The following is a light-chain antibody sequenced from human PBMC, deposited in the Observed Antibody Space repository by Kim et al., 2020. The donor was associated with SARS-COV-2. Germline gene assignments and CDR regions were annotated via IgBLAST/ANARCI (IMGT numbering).Light chain of an antibody. CDR2: KAS. V-gene: IGKV1-5*03. CDR1: QSISSW. J-gene: IGKJ2*01. CDR3: QQYNSYSPLYT. Sequence: DIQMTQSPSTLSASVGDRVTITCRASQSISSWLAWYQQKPGKAPKLLIYKASSLESGVPSRFSGSGSGTEFTLTISSLQPDDFATYYCQQYNSYSPLYTFGQGTKLEI.